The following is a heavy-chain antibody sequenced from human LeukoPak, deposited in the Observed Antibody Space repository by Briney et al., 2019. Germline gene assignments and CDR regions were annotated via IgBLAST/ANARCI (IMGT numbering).Heavy chain of an antibody. CDR1: GYTFTGYY. CDR3: ARDGYYYGSGRGWYGMDV. Sequence: GASVKVSCKASGYTFTGYYIHWVRQTPGQGLEWMGWINPNSGGTKYAQKFQGRVTMTRDTSISTAYMELSRLKSDDTAVYYCARDGYYYGSGRGWYGMDVWGQGTPVTVPS. CDR2: INPNSGGT. D-gene: IGHD3-10*01. V-gene: IGHV1-2*02. J-gene: IGHJ6*02.